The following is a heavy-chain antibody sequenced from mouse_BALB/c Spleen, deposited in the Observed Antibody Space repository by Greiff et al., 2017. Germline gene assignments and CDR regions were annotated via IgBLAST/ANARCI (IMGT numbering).Heavy chain of an antibody. CDR3: ARHRSTMITYAMDY. J-gene: IGHJ4*01. D-gene: IGHD2-4*01. CDR1: GFAFSSYD. Sequence: EVKLVESGGGLVKPGGSLKLSCAASGFAFSSYDMSWVRQTPEKRLEWVAYISSGGGSTYYPDTVKGRFTISRDNAKNTLYLQMSSLKSEDTAMYYSARHRSTMITYAMDYWGQGTSDTVSS. V-gene: IGHV5-12-1*01. CDR2: ISSGGGST.